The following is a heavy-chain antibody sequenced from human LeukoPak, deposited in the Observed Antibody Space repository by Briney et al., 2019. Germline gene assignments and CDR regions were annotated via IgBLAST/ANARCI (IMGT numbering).Heavy chain of an antibody. CDR2: INNGGST. Sequence: SETLSLTCAVYGGSFSGYYWSWIRQPPGKGLEWIGEINNGGSTNYNPSLKSRVTISVDTSKNQFSLKMNSVTAADTAVYYCARVDIVVVLAAGRLDKILGSWGQGTLVTVSS. V-gene: IGHV4-34*01. CDR3: ARVDIVVVLAAGRLDKILGS. D-gene: IGHD2-15*01. CDR1: GGSFSGYY. J-gene: IGHJ4*02.